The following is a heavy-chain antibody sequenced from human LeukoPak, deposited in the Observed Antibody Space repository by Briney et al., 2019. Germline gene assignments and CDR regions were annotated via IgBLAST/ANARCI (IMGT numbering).Heavy chain of an antibody. J-gene: IGHJ4*02. CDR3: TIGGDAYKTGY. D-gene: IGHD5-24*01. V-gene: IGHV4-59*11. CDR1: GDSISTHY. CDR2: MYYSGSP. Sequence: PSETLSLTCSVSGDSISTHYCSWIRQSPGKGLERIGYMYYSGSPNYNPPLKSRVTISLDTSKNQFSLKLTSVTAADTAVYYCTIGGDAYKTGYWGQGTLVTVSS.